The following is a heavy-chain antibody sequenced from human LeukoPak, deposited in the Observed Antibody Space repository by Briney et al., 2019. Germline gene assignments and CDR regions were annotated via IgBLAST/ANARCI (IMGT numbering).Heavy chain of an antibody. D-gene: IGHD3-22*01. CDR1: GYSFTNYW. Sequence: GESLKISCKGSGYSFTNYWIAWVRQMPGKGLEWMGIIYPGDSGIRYSPSFQGQVTISADKSISSAYLQWSSLKASDTAMYYCARATHYYDSSGSRKSDAFDIWGQGTMVTVSS. V-gene: IGHV5-51*01. J-gene: IGHJ3*02. CDR3: ARATHYYDSSGSRKSDAFDI. CDR2: IYPGDSGI.